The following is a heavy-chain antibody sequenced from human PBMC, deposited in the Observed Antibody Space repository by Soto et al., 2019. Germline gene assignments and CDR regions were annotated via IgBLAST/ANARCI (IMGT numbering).Heavy chain of an antibody. CDR3: ARPDPPLAAAWHLDY. CDR1: GVSLSSGGYY. V-gene: IGHV4-31*03. J-gene: IGHJ4*02. Sequence: TLSLTCTVSGVSLSSGGYYWSWICQHPGKGLEWIGYIYYSGGTYYTPSLTSRVTISVDTSKNHFSLKLSSVTAAHPPLHYFARPDPPLAAAWHLDYWGQGTLVTVPS. D-gene: IGHD6-13*01. CDR2: IYYSGGT.